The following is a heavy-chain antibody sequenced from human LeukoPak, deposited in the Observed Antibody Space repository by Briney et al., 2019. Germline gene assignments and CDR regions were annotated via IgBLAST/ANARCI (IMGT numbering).Heavy chain of an antibody. D-gene: IGHD3-10*01. CDR3: ARGMVRGVNRYYYYYGMDV. V-gene: IGHV1-8*01. CDR1: GYTFTSYD. Sequence: ASVKVSCKASGYTFTSYDINWVRQATGQGLERMGWMNPNSGNTSYAQKFQGRVTMTRNTSISTAYMELSSLRSEDTAVYYCARGMVRGVNRYYYYYGMDVWGQGTTVTVSS. CDR2: MNPNSGNT. J-gene: IGHJ6*02.